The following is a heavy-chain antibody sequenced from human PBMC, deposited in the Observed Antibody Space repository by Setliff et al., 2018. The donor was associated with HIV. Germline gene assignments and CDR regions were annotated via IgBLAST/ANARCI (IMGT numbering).Heavy chain of an antibody. CDR1: GYTFTSYD. CDR2: MNPNSGNT. D-gene: IGHD1-20*01. CDR3: ARFPVLGGMDV. J-gene: IGHJ6*02. Sequence: PGESLKISCKASGYTFTSYDINWVRQATGQGLEWMGWMNPNSGNTGYAQKFQGRVTMTRNTSISTAYMELSSLRSEDTAVYYCARFPVLGGMDVWGQGTTVTVSS. V-gene: IGHV1-8*02.